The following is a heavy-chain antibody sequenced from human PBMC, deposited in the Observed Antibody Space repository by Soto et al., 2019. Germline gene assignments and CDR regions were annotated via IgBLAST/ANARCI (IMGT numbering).Heavy chain of an antibody. CDR2: IWYDGSNK. CDR1: GFTFSSYG. Sequence: GGSLRLSCAASGFTFSSYGMHWVRQAPGKGLEWVAVIWYDGSNKYYADSVKGRFTISRDNSKNTLYLQMNSLRAEDTAVYYCARDVNYYGSGVERGFDYWGQGTLVTVSS. V-gene: IGHV3-33*01. CDR3: ARDVNYYGSGVERGFDY. J-gene: IGHJ4*02. D-gene: IGHD3-10*01.